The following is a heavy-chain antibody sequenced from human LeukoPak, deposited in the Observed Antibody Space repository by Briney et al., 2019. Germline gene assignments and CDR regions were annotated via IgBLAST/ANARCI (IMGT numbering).Heavy chain of an antibody. CDR3: ARPAMYYYDSSGYYYFDY. D-gene: IGHD3-22*01. CDR1: GYXFTSYW. Sequence: GESLKISCNGSGYXFTSYWICWVRQMPGKGLEWMGIIYPGDSDTRYSPSFQGQVTISADKSISTAYLQWSSLKASDTAMYYCARPAMYYYDSSGYYYFDYWGQGTLVTVSS. J-gene: IGHJ4*02. CDR2: IYPGDSDT. V-gene: IGHV5-51*01.